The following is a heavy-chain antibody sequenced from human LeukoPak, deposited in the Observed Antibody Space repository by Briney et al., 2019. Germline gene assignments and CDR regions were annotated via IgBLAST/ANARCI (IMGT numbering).Heavy chain of an antibody. CDR2: IYCSGST. Sequence: SETLSLTCTVSGGSISSGDYYWSWIRQPPGKGLEWIGYIYCSGSTYYNPSLKSRVTISVDTSKNQFSLKLSSVTAADTAVYYCASEGCSSTSCTHHWFDPWGQGTLVTVSS. V-gene: IGHV4-30-4*01. D-gene: IGHD2-2*01. CDR3: ASEGCSSTSCTHHWFDP. CDR1: GGSISSGDYY. J-gene: IGHJ5*02.